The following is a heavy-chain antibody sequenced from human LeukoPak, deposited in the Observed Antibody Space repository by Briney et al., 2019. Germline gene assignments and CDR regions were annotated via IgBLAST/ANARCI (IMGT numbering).Heavy chain of an antibody. D-gene: IGHD5-24*01. Sequence: PSETLSLTCTVSGGSISSYYWTWIRQPPGKGLEWIAYIYYSGSTNYNPSLKSRVTISADTSKNQFSLKLSSVTAADTAVYYCARDRSTMTPPQPDAFDIWGQGTMVTVSS. CDR2: IYYSGST. CDR1: GGSISSYY. J-gene: IGHJ3*02. CDR3: ARDRSTMTPPQPDAFDI. V-gene: IGHV4-59*01.